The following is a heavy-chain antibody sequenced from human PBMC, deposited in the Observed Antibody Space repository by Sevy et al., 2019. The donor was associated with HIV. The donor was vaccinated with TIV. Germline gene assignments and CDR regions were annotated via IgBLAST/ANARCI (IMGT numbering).Heavy chain of an antibody. J-gene: IGHJ3*02. CDR3: ANLSEDFNI. CDR2: INESGST. V-gene: IGHV4-34*01. CDR1: GGPFSGYY. D-gene: IGHD3-3*01. Sequence: SETLSLTCAVYGGPFSGYYWSWIRQPPGKGLEGIGEINESGSTKYIPSLKSRVIISVDTSRKQFYLQLTPVTAADTAVYYCANLSEDFNIWGQGTMVTVSS.